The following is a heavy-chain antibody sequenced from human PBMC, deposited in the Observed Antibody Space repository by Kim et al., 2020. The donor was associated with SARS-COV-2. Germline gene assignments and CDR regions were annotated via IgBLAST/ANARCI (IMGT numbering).Heavy chain of an antibody. V-gene: IGHV7-4-1*02. CDR3: ARDRVGVGATTPYYYYGMDV. CDR2: INTNTGNP. D-gene: IGHD1-26*01. Sequence: ASVKVSCKASGYTFTSYAMNWVRQAPGQGLEWMGWINTNTGNPTYAQGFTGRFVFSLDTSVSTAYLQISSLKAEDTAVYYCARDRVGVGATTPYYYYGMDVWGQGTTVTVSS. CDR1: GYTFTSYA. J-gene: IGHJ6*02.